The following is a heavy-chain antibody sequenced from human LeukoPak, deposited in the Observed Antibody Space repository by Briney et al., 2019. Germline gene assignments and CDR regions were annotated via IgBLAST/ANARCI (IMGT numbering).Heavy chain of an antibody. V-gene: IGHV3-15*01. CDR3: TGVSRSSWYDY. D-gene: IGHD6-13*01. CDR1: GFTFSNAW. Sequence: GGSLRLSCAASGFTFSNAWMSWVRQAPGKGLEWVGRIKSKTDGGTPDYAAPVKGRFTISRDDSKNTLYLQMNSLKTEDTAVYYCTGVSRSSWYDYWGQGALVTVSS. J-gene: IGHJ4*02. CDR2: IKSKTDGGTP.